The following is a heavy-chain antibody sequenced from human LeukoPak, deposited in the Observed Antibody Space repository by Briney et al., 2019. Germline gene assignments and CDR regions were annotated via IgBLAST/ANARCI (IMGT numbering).Heavy chain of an antibody. CDR3: ARSSTVPPFYYYYGMDV. Sequence: PGGSLRLSCAASGFTVSSNYMSWVRQAPGKGLEWVSVIYSGGSTYYADSVKGRFTISRDSSKNTLYLQMNSLRAEDTAVYYCARSSTVPPFYYYYGMDVWGQGTTVTVSS. V-gene: IGHV3-66*01. CDR1: GFTVSSNY. D-gene: IGHD4-11*01. J-gene: IGHJ6*02. CDR2: IYSGGST.